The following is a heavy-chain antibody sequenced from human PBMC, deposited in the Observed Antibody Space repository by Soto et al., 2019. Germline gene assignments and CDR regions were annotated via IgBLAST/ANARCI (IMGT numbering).Heavy chain of an antibody. D-gene: IGHD3-16*01. CDR1: GGSISSYY. CDR3: ARAGPYYDYSFQY. J-gene: IGHJ1*01. CDR2: IYYSGST. Sequence: SETLSLTCTVSGGSISSYYWSWIRQPPGKGLEWIGNIYYSGSTNYNPSLKSRVTISVDTSRSQFSLYLSSVTAADAAVYYCARAGPYYDYSFQYWGQGTLVTVSS. V-gene: IGHV4-59*01.